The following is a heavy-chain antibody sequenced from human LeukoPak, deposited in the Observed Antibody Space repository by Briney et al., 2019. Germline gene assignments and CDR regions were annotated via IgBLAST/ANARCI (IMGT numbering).Heavy chain of an antibody. CDR1: GGSISSYY. D-gene: IGHD3-22*01. CDR3: ARSLGDSSGYYSAGY. Sequence: NTSETLSLTCTVSGGSISSYYWSWIRQPPGKGLEWIGYIYYSGSTNYNPSLKSRVTISVDTSKNQFSLKLSSATAADTAVYYCARSLGDSSGYYSAGYWGQGTLVTVSS. V-gene: IGHV4-59*01. CDR2: IYYSGST. J-gene: IGHJ4*02.